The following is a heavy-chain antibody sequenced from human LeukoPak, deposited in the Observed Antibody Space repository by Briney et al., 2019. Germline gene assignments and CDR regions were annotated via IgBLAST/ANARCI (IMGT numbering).Heavy chain of an antibody. D-gene: IGHD3-22*01. Sequence: PSETLSLTCTVSGGSISSGGYFWTWIRQHPGKGLEWIGYISYSGSTSYNPALQSRVTISTDTSKNQFSLKLNSVTAADTAMYYCASRPHDSNNYYYGVFDYWGRGTLATVSS. J-gene: IGHJ4*02. CDR3: ASRPHDSNNYYYGVFDY. CDR2: ISYSGST. V-gene: IGHV4-31*03. CDR1: GGSISSGGYF.